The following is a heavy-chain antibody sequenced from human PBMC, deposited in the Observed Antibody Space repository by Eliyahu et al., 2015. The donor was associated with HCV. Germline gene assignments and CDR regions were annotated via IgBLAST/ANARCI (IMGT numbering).Heavy chain of an antibody. V-gene: IGHV2-70*04. CDR3: ARSHSSGLDY. Sequence: QVTLKESGPALVKPTQTLTLTCTFSGFSLSTSGMRVSWIRQPPGKALEWLARIDWDDDKFYSTSLKTRLTISKDTSKNQVVLTMTNMDPVDTATYYCARSHSSGLDYWGQGTLVTVSS. CDR2: IDWDDDK. CDR1: GFSLSTSGMR. J-gene: IGHJ4*02. D-gene: IGHD6-19*01.